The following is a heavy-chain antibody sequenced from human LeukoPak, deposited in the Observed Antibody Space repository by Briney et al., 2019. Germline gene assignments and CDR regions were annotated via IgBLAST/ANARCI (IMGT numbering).Heavy chain of an antibody. CDR2: ISYDGSNK. D-gene: IGHD1-26*01. J-gene: IGHJ4*02. CDR1: GFTFSSYA. V-gene: IGHV3-30*04. CDR3: ARGDWELLPYYFDY. Sequence: GGSLRLSCAASGFTFSSYAMHWVRQAPGKGLEWVAVISYDGSNKYYADSVKGRFTISRDNSKNTLYLQMNSLRAEDTAVYYCARGDWELLPYYFDYWGQGTLVTVSS.